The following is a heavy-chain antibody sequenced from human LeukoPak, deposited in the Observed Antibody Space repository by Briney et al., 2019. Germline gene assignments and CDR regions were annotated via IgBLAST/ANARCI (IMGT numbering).Heavy chain of an antibody. CDR3: ASGPGIAAAANWFDP. D-gene: IGHD6-13*01. CDR2: IIPILGIA. CDR1: GGTFSSYT. J-gene: IGHJ5*02. V-gene: IGHV1-69*02. Sequence: SVKVSCKASGGTFSSYTISWVRQAPGQGLEWMGRIIPILGIANYAQKFQGRVTITADESTSTAYMELSSLRSEDTAVYYCASGPGIAAAANWFDPWGQGTLVTVSS.